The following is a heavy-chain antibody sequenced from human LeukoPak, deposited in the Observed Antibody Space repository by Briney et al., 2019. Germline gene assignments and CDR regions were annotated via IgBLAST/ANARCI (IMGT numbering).Heavy chain of an antibody. CDR2: INPNSGGT. V-gene: IGHV1-2*02. Sequence: GASVKVSCKASGYTFTRYYMHWVRQAPGQGLEWMGWINPNSGGTNYAQKFQGRVTMTRDTSISTAYMELSRLRSDDTAVYYCARDQNGIAAAGTYYYYYYGMDVWGQGTTVTVSS. D-gene: IGHD6-13*01. CDR1: GYTFTRYY. CDR3: ARDQNGIAAAGTYYYYYYGMDV. J-gene: IGHJ6*02.